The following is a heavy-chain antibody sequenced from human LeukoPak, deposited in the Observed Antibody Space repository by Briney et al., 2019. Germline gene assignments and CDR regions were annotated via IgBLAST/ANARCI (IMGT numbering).Heavy chain of an antibody. CDR1: GDSISSYY. V-gene: IGHV4-4*07. J-gene: IGHJ6*02. Sequence: SETLSLTCTVSGDSISSYYWSWIRQPAGKGLEWIGRIHPSGSTNYNPSLKSRVTLSVDTSKNQFSLKLSSVTAADTAVYYCARDGDSSSWYGDYYYGMDVWGQGTTVTVSS. CDR2: IHPSGST. CDR3: ARDGDSSSWYGDYYYGMDV. D-gene: IGHD6-13*01.